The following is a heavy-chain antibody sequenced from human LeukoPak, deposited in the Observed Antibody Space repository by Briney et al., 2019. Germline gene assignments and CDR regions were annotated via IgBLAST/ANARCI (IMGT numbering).Heavy chain of an antibody. J-gene: IGHJ6*02. D-gene: IGHD2-15*01. Sequence: PGGSLRLSCAAPGFTFSNAWMNWVRQAPGKGLEWVANIKQDGSEKYYVDSVKGRFTISRDNAKNSLYLQMNSLRAEDTAVYYCARDLKRGYCSGGSCHYYYYYGMDVWGQGTTVTVSS. V-gene: IGHV3-7*01. CDR1: GFTFSNAW. CDR2: IKQDGSEK. CDR3: ARDLKRGYCSGGSCHYYYYYGMDV.